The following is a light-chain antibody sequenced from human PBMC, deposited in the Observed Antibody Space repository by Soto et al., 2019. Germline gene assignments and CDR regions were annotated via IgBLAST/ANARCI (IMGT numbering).Light chain of an antibody. CDR1: QSISSY. V-gene: IGKV1-39*01. Sequence: DIQMTQSPSYLSASVGDRVTITCRASQSISSYLNWYQQKPGKAPKFLIYAASSLQRGVPSRFSGSGSGTDFTLTISSLQPEDFATYYCQQSYSTPRTFGPGTIVDIK. J-gene: IGKJ3*01. CDR3: QQSYSTPRT. CDR2: AAS.